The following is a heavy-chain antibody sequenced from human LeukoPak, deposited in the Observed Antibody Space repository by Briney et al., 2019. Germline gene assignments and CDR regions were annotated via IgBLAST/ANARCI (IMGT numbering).Heavy chain of an antibody. CDR3: AKDGGTFCIDY. V-gene: IGHV3-30*02. Sequence: PGGSLRLSCAASGFTFSSYGMHWVRQAPGKGLEWVAFIRYDGSSKYYADSVKGRFTISRDNSKNTLYLQMNSLRAEDTAVYYCAKDGGTFCIDYWGQGTLVTVSS. J-gene: IGHJ4*02. D-gene: IGHD1-26*01. CDR2: IRYDGSSK. CDR1: GFTFSSYG.